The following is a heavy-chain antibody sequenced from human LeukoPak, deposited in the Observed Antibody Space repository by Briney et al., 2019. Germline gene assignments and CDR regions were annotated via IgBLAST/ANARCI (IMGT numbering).Heavy chain of an antibody. D-gene: IGHD3-22*01. V-gene: IGHV3-33*01. CDR3: ARGPRPYDSSGYYYTD. CDR1: GFTFSSYG. J-gene: IGHJ4*02. CDR2: IWYDGSNK. Sequence: GGSLRLSCAASGFTFSSYGMHWVRQAPGKGLEWGAVIWYDGSNKYYADSVKGRFTISRDNSKNTLYLQMNSLRAEDTAVYYCARGPRPYDSSGYYYTDWGQGTLVTVSS.